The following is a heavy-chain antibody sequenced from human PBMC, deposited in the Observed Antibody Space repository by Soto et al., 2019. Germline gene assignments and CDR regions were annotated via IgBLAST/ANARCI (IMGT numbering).Heavy chain of an antibody. V-gene: IGHV4-59*01. J-gene: IGHJ4*02. D-gene: IGHD3-16*01. CDR3: ARRYGGNVDY. CDR2: IYYSGST. CDR1: GGSISSYY. Sequence: QVQLQESGPGLVKPSETLSLTCTVSGGSISSYYWSWIRQPPGKGLEWIGYIYYSGSTNYNPSLTSRVTISVDTSKSQSSRTLSSVTAADTAVYYCARRYGGNVDYWGQGTLVTVSS.